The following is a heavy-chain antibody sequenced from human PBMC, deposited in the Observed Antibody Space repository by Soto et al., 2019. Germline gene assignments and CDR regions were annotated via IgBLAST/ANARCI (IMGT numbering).Heavy chain of an antibody. CDR1: GGSISSSNW. CDR2: IYYSGGT. Sequence: QVQLQESGPGLVKASGTLSLTCAVSGGSISSSNWWSWVRQPPGKGLVWIGEIYYSGGTNYNPSLKSLVTISVDKSKNRFSLNLTSVTAADTAVYYCARFNGFWSGFSMYNYYGMDVWGQGTTVSVSS. J-gene: IGHJ6*02. CDR3: ARFNGFWSGFSMYNYYGMDV. V-gene: IGHV4-4*02. D-gene: IGHD3-3*01.